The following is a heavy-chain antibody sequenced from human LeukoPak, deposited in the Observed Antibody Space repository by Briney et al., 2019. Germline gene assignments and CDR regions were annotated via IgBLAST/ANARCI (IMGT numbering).Heavy chain of an antibody. V-gene: IGHV3-48*03. Sequence: GGSLRLSCAASGFTFSTFEMNWVRQAPGKGLEWVSYISSSGSTIYYADSVKGRFTISRDNAENSLYLQMNSLRAADTAVYYCAREVLGYCSGGSCYAWDYWGQGTLVTVSS. CDR2: ISSSGSTI. CDR1: GFTFSTFE. J-gene: IGHJ4*02. D-gene: IGHD2-15*01. CDR3: AREVLGYCSGGSCYAWDY.